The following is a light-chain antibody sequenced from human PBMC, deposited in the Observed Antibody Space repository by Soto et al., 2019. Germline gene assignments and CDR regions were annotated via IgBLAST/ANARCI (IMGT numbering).Light chain of an antibody. V-gene: IGKV3-15*01. CDR3: QSYNDWLFI. Sequence: EIVMTQSPATLSVSPGERVTLSCRASESLSTYLAWYQQKPGKAPRLLIYGASTKATGIPARFSGSGSATDFTLTISSLQSEDFAVYYCQSYNDWLFIFGQGTKLEI. CDR1: ESLSTY. J-gene: IGKJ2*01. CDR2: GAS.